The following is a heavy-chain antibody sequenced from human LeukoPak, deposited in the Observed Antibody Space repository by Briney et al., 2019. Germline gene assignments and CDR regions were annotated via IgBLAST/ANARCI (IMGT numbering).Heavy chain of an antibody. CDR2: IRCSGSYI. J-gene: IGHJ3*02. Sequence: GASLRLSCAASKLTYSIYPMSWVRQPPGPGLDWDSSIRCSGSYIYYADSLTGQFTVSRDNPRRSPYLQMTRLLADDTAFFYCARASEHDCGSYRWDAFDIWGQGTMVSVSS. V-gene: IGHV3-21*01. D-gene: IGHD3-16*02. CDR3: ARASEHDCGSYRWDAFDI. CDR1: KLTYSIYP.